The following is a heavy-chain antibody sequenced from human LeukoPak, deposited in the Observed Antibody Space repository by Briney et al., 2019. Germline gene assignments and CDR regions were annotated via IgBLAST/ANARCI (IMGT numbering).Heavy chain of an antibody. CDR2: IKQDGSEK. J-gene: IGHJ4*02. V-gene: IGHV3-7*01. D-gene: IGHD3-16*01. CDR3: ARDTAGGFDY. CDR1: GFIFSRYW. Sequence: GGSLRLSCAASGFIFSRYWMSWVRQAPGKGLEWVANIKQDGSEKYYVDSVKGRFTISRDNAKNSLYLQMNSLRAEDTAVYYCARDTAGGFDYWGQGTLVTVSS.